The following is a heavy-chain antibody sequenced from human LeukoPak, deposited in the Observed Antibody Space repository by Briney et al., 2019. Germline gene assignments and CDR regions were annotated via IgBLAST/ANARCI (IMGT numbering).Heavy chain of an antibody. CDR2: ISSSSSTL. Sequence: GGSLRLSCAASGFTFSSYSMNWVRQAPGKGLEWVSYISSSSSTLYYADSAKGRFTISKDNAKKSLYLQMTSLRAEDTAVYYCARNRGMVTSEFDYWGQGTLVTVSS. D-gene: IGHD5-18*01. CDR3: ARNRGMVTSEFDY. CDR1: GFTFSSYS. V-gene: IGHV3-48*01. J-gene: IGHJ4*02.